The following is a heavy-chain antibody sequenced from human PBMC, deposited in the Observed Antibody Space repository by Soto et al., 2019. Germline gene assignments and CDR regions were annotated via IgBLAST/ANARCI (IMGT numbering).Heavy chain of an antibody. D-gene: IGHD2-8*01. CDR2: ISHSETT. Sequence: QVRLQESGPGLVKPSQTLSLTCSVSGSYITSGDYHWTWIRQAPGKGLEWIGYISHSETTYYSPSLKNRITISLDISMNQCSLRLHSVTAADTAVYFCAGFGVGERNDNWGQGTLVTVSS. V-gene: IGHV4-30-4*01. J-gene: IGHJ4*02. CDR1: GSYITSGDYH. CDR3: AGFGVGERNDN.